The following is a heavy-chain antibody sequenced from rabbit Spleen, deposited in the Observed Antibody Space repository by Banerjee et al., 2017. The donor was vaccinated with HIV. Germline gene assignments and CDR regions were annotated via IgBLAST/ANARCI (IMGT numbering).Heavy chain of an antibody. V-gene: IGHV1S45*01. CDR1: GFTISGGDD. CDR3: ARAIVPWLGLTRLDL. J-gene: IGHJ3*01. D-gene: IGHD4-1*01. CDR2: IDVVSGGGT. Sequence: QQQVEESGGGLVKPEGSLTLTCKASGFTISGGDDMCWVRQPPGKGLEWIACIDVVSGGGTNYANWAKGRFTISKTSSTTVTLQMTSLTAADTATYFCARAIVPWLGLTRLDLWGPGTLVTVS.